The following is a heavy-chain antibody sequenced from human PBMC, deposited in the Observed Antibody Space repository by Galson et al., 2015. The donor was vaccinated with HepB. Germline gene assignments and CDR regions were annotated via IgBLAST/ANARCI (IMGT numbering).Heavy chain of an antibody. D-gene: IGHD1-1*01. Sequence: QSGAEVKKPGESLRISCKASGYSFSAFWISWVRQVPGKGLEWMGRIDPSDSYTDYSSSFQGHVAMSADKSTTTAYLQWSSLKSSDTAVYYCASRHSYFRSGTWYNVSDFWGQGTLVTVSS. V-gene: IGHV5-10-1*01. J-gene: IGHJ4*02. CDR1: GYSFSAFW. CDR2: IDPSDSYT. CDR3: ASRHSYFRSGTWYNVSDF.